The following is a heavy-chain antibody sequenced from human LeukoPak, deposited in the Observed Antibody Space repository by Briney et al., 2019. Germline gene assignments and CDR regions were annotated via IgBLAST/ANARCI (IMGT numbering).Heavy chain of an antibody. CDR1: GYTFTSYG. J-gene: IGHJ3*02. Sequence: ASVKVSCKASGYTFTSYGISWVRQAPGQGLEWMGWINAYNGNTNYAQKLQGRVTMTTDTSTSTAYMELRSLRSDDTAVYYCARANFDWSNDAFDIWGQGTMVTVSS. CDR3: ARANFDWSNDAFDI. V-gene: IGHV1-18*01. D-gene: IGHD3-9*01. CDR2: INAYNGNT.